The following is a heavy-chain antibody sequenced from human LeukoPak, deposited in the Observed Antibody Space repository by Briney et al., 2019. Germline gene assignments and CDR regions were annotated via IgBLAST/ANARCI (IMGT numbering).Heavy chain of an antibody. D-gene: IGHD3-3*01. CDR3: ARDRDFGVVTPWCDY. CDR1: GFTLSSYG. Sequence: GGSLRLSCAASGFTLSSYGMQWVRQAPGKGLEWVAIISYDGSTKYYGESVKGRFTISRDNSKNTVYLQMNSLRTDDTAVYYCARDRDFGVVTPWCDYWGQGILVTVSS. J-gene: IGHJ4*02. V-gene: IGHV3-30*03. CDR2: ISYDGSTK.